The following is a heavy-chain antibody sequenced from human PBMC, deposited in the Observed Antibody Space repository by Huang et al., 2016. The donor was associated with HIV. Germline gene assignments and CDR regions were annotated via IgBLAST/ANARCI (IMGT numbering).Heavy chain of an antibody. CDR1: GFTFSRYW. CDR3: ARGGTYSGWWQDY. D-gene: IGHD6-19*01. J-gene: IGHJ4*02. Sequence: EVQLVESGGGLVQPGGSLRLSCVASGFTFSRYWMSWVRQARGKGGEWVANIKQDGSEKDYVDSVKGRFTISRDNAKNSLYLQMNSLRAEDTAVYYCARGGTYSGWWQDYWGQGTLVTVSS. CDR2: IKQDGSEK. V-gene: IGHV3-7*01.